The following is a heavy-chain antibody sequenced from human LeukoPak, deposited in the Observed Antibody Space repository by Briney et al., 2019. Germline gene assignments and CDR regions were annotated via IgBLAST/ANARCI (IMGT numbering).Heavy chain of an antibody. CDR3: ARGVDYYENSGTIDY. V-gene: IGHV3-74*01. CDR2: INSGGSGT. J-gene: IGHJ4*02. CDR1: GFNFASNW. Sequence: GGSLRLSCAASGFNFASNWMHWVRQTPGKGLVWVSRINSGGSGTSYADSVEGRFTISRDNAKNTLYLQMNSLRAEDTAVYYCARGVDYYENSGTIDYWGQGTLVTVSS. D-gene: IGHD3-22*01.